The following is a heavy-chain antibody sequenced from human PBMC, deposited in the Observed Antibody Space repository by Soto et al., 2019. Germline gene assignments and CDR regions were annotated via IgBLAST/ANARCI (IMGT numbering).Heavy chain of an antibody. Sequence: TLSLTCTVTGGSISSSSYYLGWIRQPPGKGLEWIGSIYSSGSTYYNPSLKIRVTISVDTSKNQFSRKLSSVTAADTAVYYCARHVAITQTTYRPVLVYAFDIWGQGTMVTVSS. CDR2: IYSSGST. CDR3: ARHVAITQTTYRPVLVYAFDI. J-gene: IGHJ3*02. D-gene: IGHD2-8*02. CDR1: GGSISSSSYY. V-gene: IGHV4-39*01.